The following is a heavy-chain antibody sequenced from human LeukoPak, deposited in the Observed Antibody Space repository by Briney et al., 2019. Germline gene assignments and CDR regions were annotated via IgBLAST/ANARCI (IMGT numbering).Heavy chain of an antibody. D-gene: IGHD3-3*01. CDR1: GGSISSSSYY. V-gene: IGHV4-39*07. CDR2: IYYSGST. J-gene: IGHJ5*02. CDR3: AREAVYDFWSGSTPNWCDP. Sequence: SETLSLTCTVSGGSISSSSYYWGWIRQPPGKGLEWIGSIYYSGSTYYNPSLKSRVTISVDTSKNQFSLKLSSVTAADTAVYYCAREAVYDFWSGSTPNWCDPWGQGTLVTVSS.